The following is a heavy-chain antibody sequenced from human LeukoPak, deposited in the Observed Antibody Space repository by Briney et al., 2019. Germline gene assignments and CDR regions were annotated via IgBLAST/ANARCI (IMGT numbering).Heavy chain of an antibody. J-gene: IGHJ4*02. D-gene: IGHD3-16*01. CDR1: GFTFSSYW. Sequence: GGSLRLSCAASGFTFSSYWIHRVRQAPGKGLVWVSRINSDGSSTTYADSVKGRFTISRDNAKNTLYLQMNSLRAEDTAVYYCARVAGSYAAPDYWGQGTLVTVSS. V-gene: IGHV3-74*01. CDR2: INSDGSST. CDR3: ARVAGSYAAPDY.